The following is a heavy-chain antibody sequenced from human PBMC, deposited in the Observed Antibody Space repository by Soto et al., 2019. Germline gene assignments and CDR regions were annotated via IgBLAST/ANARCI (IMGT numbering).Heavy chain of an antibody. J-gene: IGHJ6*02. V-gene: IGHV1-2*04. CDR3: ARGGTSVGYGGDSGPGFAYYYYGMDV. CDR2: INPNSGGT. D-gene: IGHD2-21*02. CDR1: GYTFTGYY. Sequence: GASVKVSCKASGYTFTGYYMHWVRQAPGQGLEWMGWINPNSGGTNYAQKFQGWVTMTRDTSISTAYMELSRLRSDDTAVYYCARGGTSVGYGGDSGPGFAYYYYGMDVWGQGTTVTVSS.